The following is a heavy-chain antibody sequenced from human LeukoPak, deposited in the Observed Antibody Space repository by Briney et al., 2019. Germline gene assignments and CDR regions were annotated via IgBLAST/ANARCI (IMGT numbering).Heavy chain of an antibody. D-gene: IGHD2-15*01. CDR2: IYTSGST. CDR1: GGSISSYY. Sequence: SETLSLTCTVSGGSISSYYWSWIRQPAGKGLEWIGRIYTSGSTNYNPSLKSRVTMSVDTSKNQFSLKLSSVTAADTAVYYCARELIVVVAATGAFDIWGQGTMVTVSS. V-gene: IGHV4-4*07. CDR3: ARELIVVVAATGAFDI. J-gene: IGHJ3*02.